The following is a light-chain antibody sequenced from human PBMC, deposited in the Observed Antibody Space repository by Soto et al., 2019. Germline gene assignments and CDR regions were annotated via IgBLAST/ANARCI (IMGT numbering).Light chain of an antibody. Sequence: EIVLTQSPGTLALSTGERGTLSCRASQSVTSNYLAWYQQTPGQAPRLLIYGPSSRATGIPDRFSGSGSGTDFTLTISRLEPEDFAGYYCQQYGSLPLTFGGGTKV. CDR1: QSVTSNY. CDR2: GPS. J-gene: IGKJ4*01. CDR3: QQYGSLPLT. V-gene: IGKV3-20*01.